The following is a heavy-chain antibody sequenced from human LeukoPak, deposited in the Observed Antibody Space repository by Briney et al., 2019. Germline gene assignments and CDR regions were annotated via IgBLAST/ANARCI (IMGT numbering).Heavy chain of an antibody. CDR1: GGSISPYY. CDR2: VYHTGST. J-gene: IGHJ6*03. V-gene: IGHV4-59*01. CDR3: ARSTGFYSYYLDV. Sequence: SETLSLTCTVSGGSISPYYWSWIRQPPGKGLEWIGYVYHTGSTNYNSSLKSRLTISVDTSQNQFSLKLTSLTTADTAVYYCARSTGFYSYYLDVWDRGTTVTVSS.